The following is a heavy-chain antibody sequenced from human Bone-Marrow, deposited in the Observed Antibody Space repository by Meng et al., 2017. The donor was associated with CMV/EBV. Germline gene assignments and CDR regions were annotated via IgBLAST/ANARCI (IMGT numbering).Heavy chain of an antibody. CDR2: IIPILGIA. V-gene: IGHV1-69*10. Sequence: SVKVSCKASGGTFSSYAISWVRQAPGQGLEWMGGIIPILGIANYAQKFQGRVTITADKSTSTAYMELSSLRSEDTAVYYCARPRDYDFWSGYYPIYYYYGMDVWGPGTTVPGSS. CDR3: ARPRDYDFWSGYYPIYYYYGMDV. D-gene: IGHD3-3*01. CDR1: GGTFSSYA. J-gene: IGHJ6*02.